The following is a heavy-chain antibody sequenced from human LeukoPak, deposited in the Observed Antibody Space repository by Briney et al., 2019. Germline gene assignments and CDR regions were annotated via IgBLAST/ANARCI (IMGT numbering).Heavy chain of an antibody. V-gene: IGHV1-69*13. Sequence: SVKVSCKASGGTFSSYAISWVRQAPGQGLEWMGGITPIFDTANYAQKFQGRVTITADESTTTAYMELSSLRSEDTAVYYCARVTHTELSTWFDPWGQGTLVTVSS. D-gene: IGHD5-18*01. CDR1: GGTFSSYA. J-gene: IGHJ5*02. CDR3: ARVTHTELSTWFDP. CDR2: ITPIFDTA.